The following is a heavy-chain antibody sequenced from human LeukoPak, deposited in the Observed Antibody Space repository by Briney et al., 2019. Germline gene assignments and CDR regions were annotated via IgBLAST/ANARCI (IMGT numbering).Heavy chain of an antibody. V-gene: IGHV4-34*01. Sequence: SETLSLTCAVYGGSFSGYYWSWIRQPPGKGLEWIGSINHSGSTYYNPSLKSRATISVETSKNQFSLKLSSVTAADTAVYYCAREGGGYCSGGNCYSGASDIWGQGTMVTVSS. D-gene: IGHD2-15*01. CDR3: AREGGGYCSGGNCYSGASDI. CDR2: INHSGST. J-gene: IGHJ3*02. CDR1: GGSFSGYY.